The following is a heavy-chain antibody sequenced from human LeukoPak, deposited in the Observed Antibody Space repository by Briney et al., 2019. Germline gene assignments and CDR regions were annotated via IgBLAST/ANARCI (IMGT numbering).Heavy chain of an antibody. CDR1: RYTFTSYY. CDR3: ACSGSGSYHFDY. CDR2: INPSGGST. J-gene: IGHJ4*02. D-gene: IGHD3-10*01. V-gene: IGHV1-46*01. Sequence: ASVKVSCKASRYTFTSYYMHWVRQAPGQGLEWMGIINPSGGSTSYAQKFQGRVTMTRDTSTSTVYMELSSLRSEDTAVYYCACSGSGSYHFDYWGQGTPVTVSS.